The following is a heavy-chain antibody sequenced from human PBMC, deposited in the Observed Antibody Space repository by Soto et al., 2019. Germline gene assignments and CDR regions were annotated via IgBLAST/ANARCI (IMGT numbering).Heavy chain of an antibody. J-gene: IGHJ6*02. CDR2: IDPSDSYT. V-gene: IGHV5-10-1*01. D-gene: IGHD1-26*01. CDR3: ATQGGILDYSYYGTDV. Sequence: GESLKISCKGSGYSFTSYWISWVRQMPGKGLEWMGRIDPSDSYTNYSPSFQGHVTISADKSISTAYLQWSSLKASDTAMYYCATQGGILDYSYYGTDVWAQGTTVTVP. CDR1: GYSFTSYW.